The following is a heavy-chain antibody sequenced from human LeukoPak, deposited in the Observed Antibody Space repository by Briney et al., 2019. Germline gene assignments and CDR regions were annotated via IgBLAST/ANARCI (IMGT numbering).Heavy chain of an antibody. CDR1: EFSFSSHG. V-gene: IGHV3-30*02. Sequence: PGGSLRLSCATSEFSFSSHGMHWARQAPGKGLEWVAFGQKDGSYKKYADSVKGRFTISRDNSKNTLYLQMNSLRVEDTAVYYCANIPNSFGPDYWGQGSLVTVSS. CDR2: GQKDGSYK. D-gene: IGHD3-16*01. J-gene: IGHJ4*02. CDR3: ANIPNSFGPDY.